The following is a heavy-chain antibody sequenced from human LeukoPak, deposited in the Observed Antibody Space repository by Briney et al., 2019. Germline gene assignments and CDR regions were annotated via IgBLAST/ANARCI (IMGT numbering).Heavy chain of an antibody. V-gene: IGHV3-7*01. J-gene: IGHJ4*02. Sequence: GGSLRLSCAASGFTFSSYWMSWVRQAPGKGLEWVANIKQDGSEKYYVDSVKGRFTISRDNAKNSLYLQMNSLRAEDTAVYYCARRSGSYYVAYYFDYWGQGTLVTVSS. CDR1: GFTFSSYW. D-gene: IGHD1-26*01. CDR2: IKQDGSEK. CDR3: ARRSGSYYVAYYFDY.